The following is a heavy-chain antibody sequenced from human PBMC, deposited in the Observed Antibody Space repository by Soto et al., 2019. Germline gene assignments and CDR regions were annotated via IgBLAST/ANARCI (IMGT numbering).Heavy chain of an antibody. CDR2: ISSDGSNK. Sequence: QVQLVESGGGVVQPGRSLRLSCTASGFTFRNYGMHWVRQAPGKGLEWVAIISSDGSNKYNADSVKGRFTISRDNSKNTLYLQMNSLRGEDTAVYYCAKDISGDTAIDYWGQGTLVTVSS. V-gene: IGHV3-30*18. CDR1: GFTFRNYG. J-gene: IGHJ4*02. CDR3: AKDISGDTAIDY. D-gene: IGHD5-18*01.